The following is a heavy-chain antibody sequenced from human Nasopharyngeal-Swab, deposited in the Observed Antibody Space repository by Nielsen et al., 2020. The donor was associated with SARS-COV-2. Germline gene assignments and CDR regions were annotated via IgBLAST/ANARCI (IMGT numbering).Heavy chain of an antibody. J-gene: IGHJ3*02. CDR3: ARVLGHYDILTGYYSTQNDAFDT. V-gene: IGHV1-46*01. CDR2: INPSGGST. Sequence: WVLQAPGQGLEWMGIINPSGGSTSYAQKFQGRVTMTRDTSTSTVYMELSSLRSEDTAVYYCARVLGHYDILTGYYSTQNDAFDTWGQGTMVTVSS. D-gene: IGHD3-9*01.